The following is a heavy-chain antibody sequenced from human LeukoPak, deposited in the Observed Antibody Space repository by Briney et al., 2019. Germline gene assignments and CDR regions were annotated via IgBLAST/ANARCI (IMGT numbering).Heavy chain of an antibody. CDR2: IRHGGTTI. CDR3: ARGSLWLQLDY. D-gene: IGHD5-24*01. Sequence: QPGGSPRLSCAASGFTFSSYSMNWVRQAPGKGLEWVSYIRHGGTTIYYADFVKGRFTISRDNARNSLYLQMNSLRAEDTAVYYCARGSLWLQLDYWGQGTLVTVSS. V-gene: IGHV3-48*01. CDR1: GFTFSSYS. J-gene: IGHJ4*02.